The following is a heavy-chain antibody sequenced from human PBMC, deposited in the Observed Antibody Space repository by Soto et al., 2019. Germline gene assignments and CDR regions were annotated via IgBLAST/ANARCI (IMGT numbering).Heavy chain of an antibody. J-gene: IGHJ4*02. D-gene: IGHD2-21*01. Sequence: EVQLLESGGGVVQPGGSLRLSCAASGFTFRNFVMSWVRQAPGKGLEWVSGIRVTGGQTFYADSVKGRFTISRDNSKNMLYRQIGSLRDEDTALYFCAQDRGWGVVSPSHDSWGQGTLVTVSS. CDR3: AQDRGWGVVSPSHDS. V-gene: IGHV3-23*01. CDR2: IRVTGGQT. CDR1: GFTFRNFV.